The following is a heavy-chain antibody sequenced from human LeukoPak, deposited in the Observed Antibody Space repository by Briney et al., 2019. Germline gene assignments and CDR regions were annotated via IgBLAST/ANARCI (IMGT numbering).Heavy chain of an antibody. CDR1: GYTFTSYA. D-gene: IGHD3-16*02. J-gene: IGHJ4*02. CDR3: ARAPYDYVWGSYRSNYFDY. Sequence: EASVKLSCKASGYTFTSYAMHWVRQAPGQRLEWMGCINAGNSNTKYSQKFQGRVTITRDTSASTAYMELSSLRSEDTAVYYCARAPYDYVWGSYRSNYFDYWGQGTLVTVSS. CDR2: INAGNSNT. V-gene: IGHV1-3*01.